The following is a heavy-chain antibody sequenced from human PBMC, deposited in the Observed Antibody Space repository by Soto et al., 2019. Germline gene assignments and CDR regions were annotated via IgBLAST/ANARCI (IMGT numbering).Heavy chain of an antibody. CDR1: AGSLSDHS. CDR3: ARARTSRKLFGVVIRYGLDV. J-gene: IGHJ6*02. CDR2: INHSGST. D-gene: IGHD3-3*01. V-gene: IGHV4-34*01. Sequence: SETLSLTCAVYAGSLSDHSWSWIRQPPGKGLAWIGEINHSGSTNYTPSLKSRVTISVDTSRNQFSLKLSSVTAADTAVYYCARARTSRKLFGVVIRYGLDVWGQGITVTVSS.